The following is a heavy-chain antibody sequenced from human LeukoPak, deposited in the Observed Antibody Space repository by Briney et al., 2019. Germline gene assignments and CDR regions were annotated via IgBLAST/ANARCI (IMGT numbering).Heavy chain of an antibody. D-gene: IGHD5-18*01. J-gene: IGHJ4*02. CDR1: GFTFSSYS. Sequence: GGSLRLSCATAGFTFSSYSMSWVRQPPGKGLEWVSTISIRGFIYYADSVKGRFTVSRDNAKNSLFLQMNSLRDGDTAVYYCARSVDTSLRDDYWGQGTLVTVSS. CDR2: ISIRGFI. CDR3: ARSVDTSLRDDY. V-gene: IGHV3-21*01.